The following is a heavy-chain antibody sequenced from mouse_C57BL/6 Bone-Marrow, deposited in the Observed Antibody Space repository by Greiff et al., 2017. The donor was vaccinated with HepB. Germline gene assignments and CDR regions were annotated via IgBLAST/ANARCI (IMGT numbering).Heavy chain of an antibody. CDR3: TRGLLFFAY. D-gene: IGHD2-10*01. CDR1: GFNIKDDY. CDR2: IDPENGDT. J-gene: IGHJ3*01. V-gene: IGHV14-4*01. Sequence: VQLQQSGAELVRPGASVKLSCTASGFNIKDDYMHWVKQRPEQGLERIGWIDPENGDTEYASKFQGKATITADTSSNTAYLQLSSLTSEDTAVYYCTRGLLFFAYRGQGTLVTVSA.